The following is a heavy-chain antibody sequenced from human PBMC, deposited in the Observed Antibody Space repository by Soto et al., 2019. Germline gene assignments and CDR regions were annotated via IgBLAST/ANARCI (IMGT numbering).Heavy chain of an antibody. J-gene: IGHJ6*02. V-gene: IGHV3-30-3*01. CDR1: GFTFSSYA. D-gene: IGHD3-22*01. CDR3: ARDLYDSSGYYYGAPYYYYGMDV. CDR2: ISYDGSNK. Sequence: GGSLRLSCAASGFTFSSYAMHWVRQAPGKGLEWVAVISYDGSNKYYADSVKGRFTISRDNSKNTLYLQMNSLRAEDTAVYYCARDLYDSSGYYYGAPYYYYGMDVWGQGTTVTVSS.